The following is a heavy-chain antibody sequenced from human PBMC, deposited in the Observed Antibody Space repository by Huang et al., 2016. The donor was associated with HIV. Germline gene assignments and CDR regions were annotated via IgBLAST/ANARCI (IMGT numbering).Heavy chain of an antibody. V-gene: IGHV4-34*01. CDR2: IKHRGST. CDR3: ARERMMSWLDDHDAFDI. CDR1: GGSFSGYF. J-gene: IGHJ3*02. D-gene: IGHD1-1*01. Sequence: QVQLQQWGAGLLKPSETLSLTCAVYGGSFSGYFWSWIRQSPGQGLEWIGEIKHRGSTNYNPSRKRRLTRSGDTSKNQFSLKLSSVTAADTAVYYCARERMMSWLDDHDAFDIWGQGTMVTVSS.